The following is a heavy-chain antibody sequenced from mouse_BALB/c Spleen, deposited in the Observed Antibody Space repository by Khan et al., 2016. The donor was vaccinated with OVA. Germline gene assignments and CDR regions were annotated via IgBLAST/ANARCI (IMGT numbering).Heavy chain of an antibody. CDR2: ISYSGST. Sequence: EVQLQESGPGLVKPSQSLSLTCTVTGYSITSDYAWNWLRQFPGNTLEWMGYISYSGSTNYNPSLKSRISITRDTSKNQFILQLNSVTTEDTATYYCARYGSRYNEAMDYWGQGTSVTVSS. D-gene: IGHD2-2*01. CDR1: GYSITSDYA. CDR3: ARYGSRYNEAMDY. V-gene: IGHV3-2*02. J-gene: IGHJ4*01.